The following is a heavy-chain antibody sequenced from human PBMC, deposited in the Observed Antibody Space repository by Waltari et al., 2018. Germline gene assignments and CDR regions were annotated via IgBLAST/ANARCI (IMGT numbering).Heavy chain of an antibody. CDR1: GFSLIDHY. Sequence: VQLVESGGGLIQSGGSLRLSCAASGFSLIDHYMDWVRQAPGRVLEWVWRIKNRAHGHATDYAACVRGRFTISRDNSRASLFLEMNSLQTEDTAVYYCVRDDWGLDYWGQGTLVTVSS. V-gene: IGHV3-72*01. D-gene: IGHD3-9*01. J-gene: IGHJ4*02. CDR3: VRDDWGLDY. CDR2: IKNRAHGHAT.